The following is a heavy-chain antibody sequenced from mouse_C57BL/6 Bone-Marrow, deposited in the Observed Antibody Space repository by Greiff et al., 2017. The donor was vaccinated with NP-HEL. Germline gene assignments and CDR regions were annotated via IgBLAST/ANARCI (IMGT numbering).Heavy chain of an antibody. J-gene: IGHJ3*01. CDR3: ARWISWDVAWFAY. CDR1: GYTFTSYG. V-gene: IGHV1-81*01. D-gene: IGHD4-1*01. CDR2: IYPRSGNT. Sequence: QVQLQQSGAELARPGASVKLSCKASGYTFTSYGISWVKQRTGQGLEWIGEIYPRSGNTYYNETFKGKATLTADKSASTAYMELRSLTSEDSAVYFCARWISWDVAWFAYWGQGTLVTVSA.